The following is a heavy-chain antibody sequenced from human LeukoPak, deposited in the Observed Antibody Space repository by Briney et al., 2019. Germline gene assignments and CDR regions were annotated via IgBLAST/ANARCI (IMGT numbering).Heavy chain of an antibody. D-gene: IGHD2-8*01. CDR3: AKDIVLMVYAMDDY. J-gene: IGHJ4*02. CDR2: TRYDGSNK. CDR1: GFTFSSYG. Sequence: GGSLRLSCAASGFTFSSYGMHWVRQAPGKGLEWVAFTRYDGSNKYYADSVKGRFTISRDNSKNTLYLQMNSLRAEDTAVYYCAKDIVLMVYAMDDYWGQGTLVTVSS. V-gene: IGHV3-30*02.